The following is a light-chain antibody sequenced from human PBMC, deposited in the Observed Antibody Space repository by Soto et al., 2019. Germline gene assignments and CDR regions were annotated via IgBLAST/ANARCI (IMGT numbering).Light chain of an antibody. Sequence: QSVLTQPPSASGSPGQSVTISCTGASSDVGGYNYVSWCQQHPGKAPKLMIYEVTKRPSGVPDRFSGSKSGNTASLTVSGLQAEDEADYYCSSYAGSNNLVFGGATKVTVL. CDR3: SSYAGSNNLV. CDR1: SSDVGGYNY. CDR2: EVT. V-gene: IGLV2-8*01. J-gene: IGLJ3*02.